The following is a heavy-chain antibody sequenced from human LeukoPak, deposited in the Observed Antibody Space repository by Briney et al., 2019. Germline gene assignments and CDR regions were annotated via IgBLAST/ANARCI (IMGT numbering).Heavy chain of an antibody. J-gene: IGHJ4*02. D-gene: IGHD3-10*01. CDR1: GFTFSTYA. Sequence: GGSLRLSCAASGFTFSTYAMHWVRQAPGKGLEWVAVISYDGSNKYCADSVKGRFTISRDNSKNTLYLQMNSLRTEDTALYYCARGATMVRGVIISPHSLDYWGQGTLVTVSS. CDR3: ARGATMVRGVIISPHSLDY. CDR2: ISYDGSNK. V-gene: IGHV3-30*04.